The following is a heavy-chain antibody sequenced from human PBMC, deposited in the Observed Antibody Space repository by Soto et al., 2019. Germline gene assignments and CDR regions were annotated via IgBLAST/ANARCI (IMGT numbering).Heavy chain of an antibody. CDR2: INHSGST. Sequence: PSETLSLTCAVYGGSFSGYYWSWIRQPPGKGLEWIGEINHSGSTNYNPSLKSRVTISVDTSKNQFSLKLSSVTAADTAVYYCARVGRAAIAAAGTIHYWGQGTLVTVSS. D-gene: IGHD6-13*01. CDR1: GGSFSGYY. CDR3: ARVGRAAIAAAGTIHY. J-gene: IGHJ4*02. V-gene: IGHV4-34*01.